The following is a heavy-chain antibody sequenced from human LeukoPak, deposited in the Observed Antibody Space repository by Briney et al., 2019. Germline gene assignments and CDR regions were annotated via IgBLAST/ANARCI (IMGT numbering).Heavy chain of an antibody. J-gene: IGHJ3*02. CDR2: ICSGGST. Sequence: GGSLRLSCAASGFTVSSNYMSWVRQAPGKGLEWVSVICSGGSTYYADSVKGRFTISRDNSKNTLYLQMNSLRAEDTAVYYCARGPSEDAFDIWGQGTMVTVSS. CDR1: GFTVSSNY. CDR3: ARGPSEDAFDI. V-gene: IGHV3-53*01.